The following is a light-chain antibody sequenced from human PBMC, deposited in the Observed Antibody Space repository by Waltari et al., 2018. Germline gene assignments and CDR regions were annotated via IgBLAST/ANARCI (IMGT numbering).Light chain of an antibody. CDR2: ANR. Sequence: QSLLTQAPSASGTPGQRVTISSSGRDPNHGENNVSWFRQPPGTAPKLLIYANRQRPSGVPDRFSGSKSGTSASLDIIGLQSDDEADYFCATWDDSLNAVVFGGGTRLTVL. J-gene: IGLJ2*01. V-gene: IGLV1-44*01. CDR1: DPNHGENN. CDR3: ATWDDSLNAVV.